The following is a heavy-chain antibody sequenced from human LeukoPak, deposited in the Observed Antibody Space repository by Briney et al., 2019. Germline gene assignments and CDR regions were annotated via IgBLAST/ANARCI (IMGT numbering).Heavy chain of an antibody. CDR1: GGSFSGYY. J-gene: IGHJ4*02. CDR2: INHSGRT. Sequence: SETLSLTCAVYGGSFSGYYWSWIRQPPGKGLEWIGEINHSGRTNYNASLKSRVTVSVDTSKNQFSLKLSSVTAADTAVYYCARHGSGHDYWGQGTLVTVSS. D-gene: IGHD3-10*01. V-gene: IGHV4-34*01. CDR3: ARHGSGHDY.